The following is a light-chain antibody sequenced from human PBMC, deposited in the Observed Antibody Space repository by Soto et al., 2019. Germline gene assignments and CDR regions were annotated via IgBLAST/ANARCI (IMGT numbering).Light chain of an antibody. V-gene: IGKV1-39*01. J-gene: IGKJ1*01. CDR1: QSISTS. CDR3: QQSSSSTPWT. Sequence: DIQMTQSPSSLSASVGDRVTISCRASQSISTSLNWYQQKPGTAPRLLIYRASSAKGGVPPRFSGSGSGRDFTLTISSLRPEDVATYFCQQSSSSTPWTFGQGTKVDIK. CDR2: RAS.